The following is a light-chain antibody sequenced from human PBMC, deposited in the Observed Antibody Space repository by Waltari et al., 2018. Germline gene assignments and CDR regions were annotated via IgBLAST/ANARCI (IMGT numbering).Light chain of an antibody. CDR3: QTGGHGTWV. CDR1: SGHSSNI. CDR2: VNSDGSH. J-gene: IGLJ3*02. Sequence: QLVLTQSPSASASLGASVKLTCTLSSGHSSNIIAWLPQQPAKGPRSLMKVNSDGSHSKGDEIPDRFSCSSSGAVRYLTISSLQSEDEADYYCQTGGHGTWVFGGGTKLTVL. V-gene: IGLV4-69*01.